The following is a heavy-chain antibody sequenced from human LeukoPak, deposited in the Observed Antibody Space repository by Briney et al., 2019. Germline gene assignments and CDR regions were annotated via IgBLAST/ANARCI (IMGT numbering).Heavy chain of an antibody. CDR2: IRSKAYGGTT. D-gene: IGHD5-18*01. CDR1: GFTFSSYS. Sequence: GGSLRLSCAASGFTFSSYSMNWVRQAPGKGLEWVGFIRSKAYGGTTEYAASVKGRFTISRDDSKSIAYLQMNSLKTEDTAVYYCTRDTAMAIDYWGQGTLVTVSS. V-gene: IGHV3-49*04. CDR3: TRDTAMAIDY. J-gene: IGHJ4*02.